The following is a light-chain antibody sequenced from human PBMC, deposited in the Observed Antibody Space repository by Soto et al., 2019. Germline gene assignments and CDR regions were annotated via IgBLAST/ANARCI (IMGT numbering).Light chain of an antibody. CDR1: QSISGY. CDR2: AAS. CDR3: QQSYSTPIT. V-gene: IGKV1-39*01. J-gene: IGKJ5*01. Sequence: DIQMTQSPSSLSASVGDRVTITGRASQSISGYLNWYQQKPGKAPNLLIYAASSLQSGVPSRFSGSGSGTDFTLTINSLHPEDFATYYCQQSYSTPITFGQGTRLE.